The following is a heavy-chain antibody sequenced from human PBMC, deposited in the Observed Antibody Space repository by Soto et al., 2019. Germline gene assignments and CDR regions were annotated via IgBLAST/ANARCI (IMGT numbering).Heavy chain of an antibody. CDR1: GDSVSSSSVT. Sequence: SQTLSLTCAISGDSVSSSSVTWNWIRQSPSRGLEWLGRTYYRSKWYNDYAESVKSRITINPDTSKNQFSLHLNSVTPEDTAVYYCVRLIGNSWLDFWGQGSLVTVSS. V-gene: IGHV6-1*01. CDR2: TYYRSKWYN. D-gene: IGHD1-26*01. J-gene: IGHJ5*01. CDR3: VRLIGNSWLDF.